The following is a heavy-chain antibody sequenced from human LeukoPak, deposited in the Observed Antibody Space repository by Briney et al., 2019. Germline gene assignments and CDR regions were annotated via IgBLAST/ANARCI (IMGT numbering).Heavy chain of an antibody. CDR2: ISYDGSNK. J-gene: IGHJ4*02. Sequence: PGGSLRLSCAASGFTFSSYAMHWVRQAPGKGLEWVAVISYDGSNKYYADSVKGRFTVSRDNSKNTLYLQMNSLRAEDTAVYYCARDEGERYFDYWGQGTLVTVSS. CDR3: ARDEGERYFDY. V-gene: IGHV3-30-3*01. CDR1: GFTFSSYA. D-gene: IGHD2-21*01.